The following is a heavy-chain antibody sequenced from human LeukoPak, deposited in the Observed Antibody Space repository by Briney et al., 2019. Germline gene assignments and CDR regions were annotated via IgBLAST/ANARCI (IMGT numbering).Heavy chain of an antibody. CDR2: ISYDGSNK. CDR1: GFTFSSYG. Sequence: GGSLRLSCAASGFTFSSYGMHWVRQAPGKGLEWVAVISYDGSNKYYADSVKGRFTISRDNSKNTLYLQMNSLRAEDTAVYYCAKDLGRLVNVDYWGQGTLVTVSS. J-gene: IGHJ4*02. V-gene: IGHV3-30*18. D-gene: IGHD6-19*01. CDR3: AKDLGRLVNVDY.